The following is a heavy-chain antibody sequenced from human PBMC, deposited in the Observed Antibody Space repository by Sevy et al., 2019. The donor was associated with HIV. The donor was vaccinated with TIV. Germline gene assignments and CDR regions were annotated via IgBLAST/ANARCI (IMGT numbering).Heavy chain of an antibody. CDR2: IYYTGST. V-gene: IGHV4-59*01. J-gene: IGHJ4*02. D-gene: IGHD3-10*01. CDR3: ARGTGGPQYFDF. CDR1: GGSISSYY. Sequence: SETLSLTCTVSGGSISSYYWSWIRQPPGKGLEWIGFIYYTGSTNYNPSLKSRVTISVDTSKNPFSLKLSSVTAADTAVYYCARGTGGPQYFDFWGQGTLVTVSS.